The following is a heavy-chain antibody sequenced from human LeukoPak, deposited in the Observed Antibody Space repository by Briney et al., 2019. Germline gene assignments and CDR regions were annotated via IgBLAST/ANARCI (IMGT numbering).Heavy chain of an antibody. CDR1: GFTFSSHS. J-gene: IGHJ4*02. CDR2: ISSSSSTI. Sequence: GGSLRLSCAASGFTFSSHSMNWVRQAPGKGLEWVSYISSSSSTIYYADSVKGRFTISRDNAKNSLYLQMNGLRAEDTAVYYCARVSSFDYWGQGTLVTVSS. V-gene: IGHV3-48*01. CDR3: ARVSSFDY.